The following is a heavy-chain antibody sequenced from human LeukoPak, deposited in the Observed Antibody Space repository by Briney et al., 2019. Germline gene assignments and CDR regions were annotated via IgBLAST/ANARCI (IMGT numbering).Heavy chain of an antibody. D-gene: IGHD6-13*01. J-gene: IGHJ4*02. Sequence: SETLSLTCAVYGGSFSGYYWSWIRQPPGKGLEWIGEINHSGSTNYNPSLKSRVTISVDTSKNQFSLKLSSVTAADTAVYCCARGYSSSPPTYYFDYWGQGTLVTVSS. CDR3: ARGYSSSPPTYYFDY. CDR2: INHSGST. V-gene: IGHV4-34*01. CDR1: GGSFSGYY.